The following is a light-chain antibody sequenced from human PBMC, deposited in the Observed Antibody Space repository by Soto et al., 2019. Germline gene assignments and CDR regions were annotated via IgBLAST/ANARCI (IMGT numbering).Light chain of an antibody. CDR3: QQSYGTPIT. CDR1: QSISSY. CDR2: VAS. Sequence: DIQMTQSPSSLSASVGDRVTITCRASQSISSYLNWYQQKPGKAPNLLIYVASSLQSEVPSWFSGSGSGTDFTLTITSLQPEDFATYYCQQSYGTPITFGQGTRLEIK. V-gene: IGKV1-39*01. J-gene: IGKJ5*01.